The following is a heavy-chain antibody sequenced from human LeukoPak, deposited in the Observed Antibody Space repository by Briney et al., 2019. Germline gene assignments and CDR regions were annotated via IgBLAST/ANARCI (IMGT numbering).Heavy chain of an antibody. D-gene: IGHD5-18*01. CDR2: IIPIFGTA. CDR3: ARDWSGYSYGYYFDY. CDR1: GGTFSSYA. Sequence: ASVEVSCKASGGTFSSYAISWVRQAPGQGLEWMGGIIPIFGTANYAQKFQGRVTITTDESTSTAYMELSSLRSEDTAVYYCARDWSGYSYGYYFDYWGQGTLVTVSS. V-gene: IGHV1-69*05. J-gene: IGHJ4*02.